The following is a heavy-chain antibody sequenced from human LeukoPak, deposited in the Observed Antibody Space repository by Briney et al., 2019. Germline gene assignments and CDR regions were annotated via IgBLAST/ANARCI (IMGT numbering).Heavy chain of an antibody. CDR2: IYPGDSDT. CDR1: GYSFTSYW. V-gene: IGHV5-51*01. Sequence: GESLKISCKGSGYSFTSYWIGWVRQMPGKGLEWMGIIYPGDSDTRYSPSFQGQVTISADKSISTAYLQWSSLKASDTAMYYCATTYYYGSGSYYNPLDYWGQGTLVTVPS. CDR3: ATTYYYGSGSYYNPLDY. D-gene: IGHD3-10*01. J-gene: IGHJ4*02.